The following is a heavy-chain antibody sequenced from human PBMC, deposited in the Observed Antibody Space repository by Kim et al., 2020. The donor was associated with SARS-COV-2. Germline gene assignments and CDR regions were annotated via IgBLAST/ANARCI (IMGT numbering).Heavy chain of an antibody. D-gene: IGHD6-19*01. CDR3: AGGVGWRVEH. CDR2: IKQDGSVK. J-gene: IGHJ1*01. CDR1: GISFSSYW. V-gene: IGHV3-7*05. Sequence: GGSLRLSCAASGISFSSYWMNWIRQAPGKGLEWVTHIKQDGSVKNYVESAKGRFTVSRDNVQSSACLQMDSLRAEDTAIYYCAGGVGWRVEHWGQGTRVTVSS.